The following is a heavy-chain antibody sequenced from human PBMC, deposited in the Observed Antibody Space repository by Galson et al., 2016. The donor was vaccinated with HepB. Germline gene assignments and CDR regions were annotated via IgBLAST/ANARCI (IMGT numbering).Heavy chain of an antibody. CDR3: VEDFYSGRASPGFLDG. J-gene: IGHJ6*02. V-gene: IGHV3-23*01. Sequence: SLRLSCAASGYVFNNYAMGWVRQAPGKGLEWVSGISNSGSLTHYADAAKGQLTVSRDTSNNTVYLQMDNLRVEDTAVYYCVEDFYSGRASPGFLDGWGQGTTVTVSS. CDR2: ISNSGSLT. D-gene: IGHD2/OR15-2a*01. CDR1: GYVFNNYA.